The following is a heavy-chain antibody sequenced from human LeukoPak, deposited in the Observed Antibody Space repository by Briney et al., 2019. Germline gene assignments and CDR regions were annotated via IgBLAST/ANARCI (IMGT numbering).Heavy chain of an antibody. J-gene: IGHJ4*02. CDR3: ARGRGDARSGLDY. D-gene: IGHD2-21*02. CDR1: GYSFTSYW. Sequence: GESLKISCKASGYSFTSYWIGWVRQMPGKGLERMGIIYPGDSDTRYSPSFQGQVTISADKSINTAYLQWNSLKASDTAMYYCARGRGDARSGLDYWGQGTLVTVSS. CDR2: IYPGDSDT. V-gene: IGHV5-51*01.